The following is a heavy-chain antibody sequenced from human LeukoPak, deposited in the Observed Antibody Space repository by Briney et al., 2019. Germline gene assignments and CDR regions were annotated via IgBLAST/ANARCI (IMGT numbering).Heavy chain of an antibody. D-gene: IGHD3-22*01. J-gene: IGHJ4*02. CDR3: ARGTYYYDSSGYSDFDY. V-gene: IGHV1-2*02. CDR2: INPNSGGT. Sequence: GASVKVSCKASGYTFTGYYMHWVRQAPGQGLEWMGWINPNSGGTNYAQKFQGRVTMTRDTFISTAYMELSRLRSDDTAVYYCARGTYYYDSSGYSDFDYWGQGTLVTVSS. CDR1: GYTFTGYY.